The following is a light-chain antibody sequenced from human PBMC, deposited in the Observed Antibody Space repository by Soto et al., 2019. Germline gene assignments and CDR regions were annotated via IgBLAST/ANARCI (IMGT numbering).Light chain of an antibody. J-gene: IGKJ3*01. CDR2: AAS. CDR3: QQSYTTPFT. CDR1: QSISSY. V-gene: IGKV1-39*01. Sequence: DIQMTQSPSSLSASVGDRVTITCRASQSISSYLNWYQQKPGKAPKVLIYAASTLQSGVPSRFSGSGAGTDFTLTISRLQPEDFATYFCQQSYTTPFTFGPGTKVDIK.